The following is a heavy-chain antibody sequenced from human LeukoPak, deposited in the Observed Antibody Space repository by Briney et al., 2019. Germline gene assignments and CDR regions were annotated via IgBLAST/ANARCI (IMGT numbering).Heavy chain of an antibody. CDR3: AIQLLIGGYDY. D-gene: IGHD2-2*01. Sequence: ASVKVSCKASGYTFTSYYMHWVRQAPGQGLEWMGIINPSGGSTSYAQKFQGRVTITRDTSASTAYMELSSLRSEDTAVYYCAIQLLIGGYDYWGQGTLVTVSS. CDR2: INPSGGST. J-gene: IGHJ4*02. V-gene: IGHV1-46*01. CDR1: GYTFTSYY.